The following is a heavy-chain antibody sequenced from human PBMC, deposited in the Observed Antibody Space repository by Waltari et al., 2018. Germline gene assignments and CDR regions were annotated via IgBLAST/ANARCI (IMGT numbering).Heavy chain of an antibody. CDR1: GGSISLYY. Sequence: QVHLQASGPGLVTPSETLSLPCTVSGGSISLYYWTCIRQPPGKGLEWIGYIYYSGSTNYNPSLKSRVTISVDTSKNQFSRKLSSVTAADTAVYYCARADDFWSGYLLDYWGQGTLVTVSS. CDR2: IYYSGST. V-gene: IGHV4-59*01. J-gene: IGHJ4*02. CDR3: ARADDFWSGYLLDY. D-gene: IGHD3-3*01.